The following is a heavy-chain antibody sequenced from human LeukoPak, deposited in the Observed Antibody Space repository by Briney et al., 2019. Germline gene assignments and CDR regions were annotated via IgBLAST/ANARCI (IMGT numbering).Heavy chain of an antibody. J-gene: IGHJ4*02. CDR3: ATIYGYCSGGSCYGGDYFDY. CDR2: IIPIFGTA. CDR1: GGTFSSYA. Sequence: SVKVSCKASGGTFSSYAISWVRQAPGQGLEWVGGIIPIFGTANYAQKFQGRVTITTDESTSTAYMELSSLRSEDTAVYYCATIYGYCSGGSCYGGDYFDYWGQGTLVTVSS. D-gene: IGHD2-15*01. V-gene: IGHV1-69*05.